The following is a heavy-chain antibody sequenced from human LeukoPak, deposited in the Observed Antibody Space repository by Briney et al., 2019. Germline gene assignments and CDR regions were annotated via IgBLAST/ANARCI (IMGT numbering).Heavy chain of an antibody. CDR3: ARSPRYCSGGSCYSWYFQH. J-gene: IGHJ1*01. V-gene: IGHV3-7*03. CDR2: IKQDGSEK. CDR1: GFTFSSYW. D-gene: IGHD2-15*01. Sequence: GGSLRLSCAASGFTFSSYWMSWVRQAPGKGLEWVANIKQDGSEKYYVDSVKGRFTISRDNAKNSLYLQMNSLRAEDTAVYYCARSPRYCSGGSCYSWYFQHWGQGTLVTVSS.